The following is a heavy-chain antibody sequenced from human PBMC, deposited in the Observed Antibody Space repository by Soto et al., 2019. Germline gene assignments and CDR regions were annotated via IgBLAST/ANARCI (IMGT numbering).Heavy chain of an antibody. Sequence: QVQLVESGGGVVQPGRSLRLSCAASGFTFSSYAMHWVRQAPGKGLEWVAVTSYDGSNKYYAASVKGRVTISRDNSKXXXXXXXXXXXXXXXXXXXXXXXXXXXXXXXXNXHFDYWGQGTLVTVSS. J-gene: IGHJ4*02. V-gene: IGHV3-30-3*01. CDR2: TSYDGSNK. CDR1: GFTFSSYA. CDR3: XXXXXXXXXXXXNXHFDY.